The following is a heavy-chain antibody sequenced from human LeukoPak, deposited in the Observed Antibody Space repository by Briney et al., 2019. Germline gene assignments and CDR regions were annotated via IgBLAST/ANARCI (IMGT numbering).Heavy chain of an antibody. CDR3: ARGLDYGASLAYFDY. CDR1: GGSISSYY. D-gene: IGHD4-17*01. Sequence: SETLSLTCTVSGGSISSYYWSWIRQPPGKGLEWIGYIYSSGSTNYNPSLKSRVTISVDTSKNQFSLRLSSVTAADTAVYYCARGLDYGASLAYFDYWGQGTLVTVSS. J-gene: IGHJ4*02. CDR2: IYSSGST. V-gene: IGHV4-59*01.